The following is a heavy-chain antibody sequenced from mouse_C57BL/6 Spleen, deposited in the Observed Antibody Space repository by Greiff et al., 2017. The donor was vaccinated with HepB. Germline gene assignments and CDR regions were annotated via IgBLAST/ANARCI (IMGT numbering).Heavy chain of an antibody. V-gene: IGHV5-17*01. CDR1: GFTFSDYG. J-gene: IGHJ4*01. CDR2: ISSGSSTI. CDR3: AREAYYSMDY. Sequence: DVKLVESGGGLVKPGGSLKLSCAASGFTFSDYGMHWVRQAPEKGLEWVAYISSGSSTIYYADTVKGRVTISIDNAKNNLFLQMTSLRSEDTAMYYCAREAYYSMDYWGQGTSVTVSS.